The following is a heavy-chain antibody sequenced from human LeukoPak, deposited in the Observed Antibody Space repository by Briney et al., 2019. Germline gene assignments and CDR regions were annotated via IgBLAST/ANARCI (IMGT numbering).Heavy chain of an antibody. D-gene: IGHD4-17*01. CDR2: ISRSSSTI. Sequence: PGGSLRLFCAAPGFTFSSYSMNWVRQAPGKGLEWVSYISRSSSTIYYADSVKGRFSISRDNAKNSLYLQMNSLRDEDTAVYYCARDVDYGFDYWGQGTLVTVSS. CDR3: ARDVDYGFDY. V-gene: IGHV3-48*02. CDR1: GFTFSSYS. J-gene: IGHJ4*02.